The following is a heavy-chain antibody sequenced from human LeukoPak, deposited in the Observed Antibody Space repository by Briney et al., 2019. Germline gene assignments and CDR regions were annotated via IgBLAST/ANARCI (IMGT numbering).Heavy chain of an antibody. J-gene: IGHJ5*02. Sequence: SETLSLTCTVSGGSISSGSYYWSWIRQPAGKGLEWIGRIYTSGSTNYNPSLKSRVTISVDTSKNQFSLKLSSVTAADTAVYYCAGQQLVPYNWFDPWGQGTLVTVSS. CDR1: GGSISSGSYY. CDR2: IYTSGST. V-gene: IGHV4-61*02. CDR3: AGQQLVPYNWFDP. D-gene: IGHD6-13*01.